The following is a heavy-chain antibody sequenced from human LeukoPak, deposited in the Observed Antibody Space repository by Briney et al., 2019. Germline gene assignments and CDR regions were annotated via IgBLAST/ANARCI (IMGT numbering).Heavy chain of an antibody. CDR3: ARGPPRGKYYYMDV. D-gene: IGHD1-1*01. V-gene: IGHV3-13*01. CDR1: GFTFRSFD. CDR2: SGTASDT. Sequence: PGGSLRLSCAASGFTFRSFDMHWVRQPTGQGLEWVSTSGTASDTYYPGSVEGRFTLSRDNAKNSLYLQMNSLTAGDTAVYYCARGPPRGKYYYMDVWGKGTTVTVSS. J-gene: IGHJ6*03.